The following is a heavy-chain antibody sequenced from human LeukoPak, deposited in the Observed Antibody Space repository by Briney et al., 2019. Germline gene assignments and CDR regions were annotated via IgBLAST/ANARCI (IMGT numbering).Heavy chain of an antibody. V-gene: IGHV1-18*01. J-gene: IGHJ5*02. CDR1: GYTFTSYG. CDR3: ARARPPYYYDFWSGYYTRDWFDP. CDR2: ISAYNGNT. D-gene: IGHD3-3*01. Sequence: ASVKVSCKASGYTFTSYGISWVRQAPGQGLEWMGWISAYNGNTNYAQKLQGRVTMTTDTSTSTAYMELRSLRSDDTAVYYCARARPPYYYDFWSGYYTRDWFDPWGQGTLVTVSS.